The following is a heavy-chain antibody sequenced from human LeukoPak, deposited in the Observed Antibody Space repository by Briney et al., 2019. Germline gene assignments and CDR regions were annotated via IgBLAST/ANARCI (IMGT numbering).Heavy chain of an antibody. J-gene: IGHJ6*02. D-gene: IGHD1/OR15-1a*01. CDR1: GGSISGYY. CDR3: ARAGENKGYYGMDV. V-gene: IGHV4-59*12. CDR2: IYYSGST. Sequence: SETLSLTCSVSGGSISGYYWNWVRQPPGRRREFGGYIYYSGSTNYNPSLKSRVTISVDKSKNQFSLKLRSVTAADTAVYYCARAGENKGYYGMDVWGQGTTVTVSS.